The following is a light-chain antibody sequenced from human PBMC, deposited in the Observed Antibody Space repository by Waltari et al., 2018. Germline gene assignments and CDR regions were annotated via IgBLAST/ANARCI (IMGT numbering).Light chain of an antibody. CDR2: AAS. CDR1: QSISSY. Sequence: DIQMTQSPSSLSASVGDRVTITSRASQSISSYLNCYQQKPGKAPKLLIYAASSLQSGCPSRFSGSGSGTDFTLTISSLQPEDFATYYCQQTYSALLFTFGPGTKVDIK. J-gene: IGKJ3*01. V-gene: IGKV1-39*01. CDR3: QQTYSALLFT.